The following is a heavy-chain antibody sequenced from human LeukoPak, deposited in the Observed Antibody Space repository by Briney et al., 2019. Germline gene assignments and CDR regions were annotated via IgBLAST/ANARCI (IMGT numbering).Heavy chain of an antibody. CDR3: ARLSTRLLDH. J-gene: IGHJ4*02. D-gene: IGHD3-3*01. V-gene: IGHV5-51*01. Sequence: GESLKISCKGSGNTFTNYWIGWVRQLPGKGLEWMGIIYSPSFQGQVTMSVDKSSSTAYLQWATLKVSDTAIYFCARLSTRLLDHWGQGTRVTVSS. CDR2: I. CDR1: GNTFTNYW.